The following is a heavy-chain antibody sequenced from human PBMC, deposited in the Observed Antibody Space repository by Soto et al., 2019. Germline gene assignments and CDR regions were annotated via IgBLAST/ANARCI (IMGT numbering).Heavy chain of an antibody. CDR2: MNPNSGNT. CDR1: GYTFTSYD. D-gene: IGHD2-2*01. J-gene: IGHJ6*02. Sequence: EASVKVSCKASGYTFTSYDINWVRQATGQGLEWMGWMNPNSGNTGYAQKFQGRVTMTRNTSISTAYMELSSLRSEDTAVYYCARAIVVVPAATYYYYYGMDVWGQGTTVTVSS. CDR3: ARAIVVVPAATYYYYYGMDV. V-gene: IGHV1-8*01.